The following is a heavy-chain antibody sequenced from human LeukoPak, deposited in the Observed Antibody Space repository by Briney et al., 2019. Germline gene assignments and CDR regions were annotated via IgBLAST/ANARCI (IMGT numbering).Heavy chain of an antibody. CDR3: ARGRFRGVRSREFDY. Sequence: PGGSLRLSCAASGFTFDDYGMSWVRQAPGKGLEWVSGINWNGGSTGYADSVKGRFTISRDNAKNSLYLQMNSLRAEDTALYYCARGRFRGVRSREFDYWGQGTLVTVSS. CDR1: GFTFDDYG. D-gene: IGHD3-10*01. CDR2: INWNGGST. V-gene: IGHV3-20*04. J-gene: IGHJ4*02.